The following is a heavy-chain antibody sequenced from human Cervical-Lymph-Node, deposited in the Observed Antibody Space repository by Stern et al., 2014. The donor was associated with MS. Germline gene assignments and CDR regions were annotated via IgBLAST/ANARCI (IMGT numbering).Heavy chain of an antibody. CDR3: ARDRGGNYRYYFDY. CDR2: ISSGGSYI. D-gene: IGHD4-23*01. V-gene: IGHV3-21*01. CDR1: GFTFSSYS. Sequence: EVQMVQSGGGLVKPGGSLRLSCAASGFTFSSYSMNWVRQAPGKGPEWVASISSGGSYIYNADSLKGRFTISRDNAKKQMYLQMNSLRAEDTAVYYCARDRGGNYRYYFDYWGQGTLVTVSS. J-gene: IGHJ4*02.